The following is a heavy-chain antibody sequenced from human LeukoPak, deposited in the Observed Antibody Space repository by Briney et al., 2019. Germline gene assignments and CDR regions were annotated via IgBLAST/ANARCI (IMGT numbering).Heavy chain of an antibody. CDR2: IYYSDNT. CDR1: GGSISSYY. V-gene: IGHV4-59*08. J-gene: IGHJ3*02. D-gene: IGHD6-13*01. Sequence: PSETLSLTCTVSGGSISSYYWSWIRQPPGKGLEWIGYIYYSDNTDYNPSLKSRVSISVDTSKNQFSLKLSSVTAADTAVYYCARHVGNSWYVAFDIWGQGTLVTVSS. CDR3: ARHVGNSWYVAFDI.